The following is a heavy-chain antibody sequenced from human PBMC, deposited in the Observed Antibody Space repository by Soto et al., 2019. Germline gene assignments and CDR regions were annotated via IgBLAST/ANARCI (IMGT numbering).Heavy chain of an antibody. CDR3: ARLRIATNNYKWFDP. J-gene: IGHJ5*02. CDR1: GADLHSGNYY. Sequence: TLSPTCRIAGADLHSGNYYWRRIRQVPGKGLEWIGHIYVTGAVDYNPSLRDRITISQDTSERQFSLNLRLVTAADTAVYFCARLRIATNNYKWFDPWGQGTVVTVSA. D-gene: IGHD2-21*01. CDR2: IYVTGAV. V-gene: IGHV4-31*03.